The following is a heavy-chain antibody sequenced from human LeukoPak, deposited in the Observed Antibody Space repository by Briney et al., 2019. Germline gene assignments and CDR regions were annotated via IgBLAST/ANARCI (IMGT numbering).Heavy chain of an antibody. D-gene: IGHD4-17*01. J-gene: IGHJ4*02. CDR3: AKDWDDYGDYLPLDF. CDR2: IRGSGGST. V-gene: IGHV3-23*01. CDR1: GFTFSNYA. Sequence: SCAASGFTFSNYAMSWVRQAPVKGLEWVSAIRGSGGSTYYADSVKGRFTISRDNSKNTLYLQMNSLRAEDTGVYYCAKDWDDYGDYLPLDFWGQGTLVTVSS.